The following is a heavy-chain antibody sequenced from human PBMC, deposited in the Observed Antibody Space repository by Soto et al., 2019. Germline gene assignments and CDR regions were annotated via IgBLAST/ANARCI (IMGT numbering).Heavy chain of an antibody. CDR3: ARDLIAAADNYYYYGMDV. CDR1: GGTFSSYA. J-gene: IGHJ6*02. D-gene: IGHD6-13*01. Sequence: ASVKVSCKASGGTFSSYAISWVRQAPGQGLEWMGGIIPIFGTANYAQKFQGWVTMTRDTSISTAYMELSRLRSDDTAVYYCARDLIAAADNYYYYGMDVWGQGTTVTVSS. CDR2: IIPIFGTA. V-gene: IGHV1-69*05.